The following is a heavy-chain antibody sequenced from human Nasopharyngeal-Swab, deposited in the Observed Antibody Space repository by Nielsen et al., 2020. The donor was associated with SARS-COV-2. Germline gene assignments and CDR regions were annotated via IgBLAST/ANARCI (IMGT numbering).Heavy chain of an antibody. V-gene: IGHV3-30*18. CDR2: ISYDGINK. Sequence: WIRQRPGKGLERVAVISYDGINKYNADSVKGRFTISRDNSKDTLYLQMNSLRAEDTAVYYCAKERPGMFGVVGLDVWGQGTTVTVSS. J-gene: IGHJ6*02. D-gene: IGHD3-3*01. CDR3: AKERPGMFGVVGLDV.